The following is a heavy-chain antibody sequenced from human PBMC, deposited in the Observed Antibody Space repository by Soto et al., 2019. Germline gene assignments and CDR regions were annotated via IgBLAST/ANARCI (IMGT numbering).Heavy chain of an antibody. CDR3: EREPPLAYCGGDCNQEFDH. CDR2: IIPILGIA. J-gene: IGHJ4*02. V-gene: IGHV1-69*02. Sequence: QVQLVQSGAEVKKPGSSVKVSCKASGGTFSSYTISWVRQAPGQGLEWMGRIIPILGIANYAQKFQGRVTISADKPPRTAHMQLGSLRYEDTAVYYCEREPPLAYCGGDCNQEFDHWGQGTLVTVSS. CDR1: GGTFSSYT. D-gene: IGHD2-21*02.